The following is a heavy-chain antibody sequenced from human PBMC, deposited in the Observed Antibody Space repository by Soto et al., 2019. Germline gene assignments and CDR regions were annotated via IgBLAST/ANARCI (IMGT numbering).Heavy chain of an antibody. CDR2: IIPIFDTA. D-gene: IGHD3-22*01. CDR1: GGTFSSYA. V-gene: IGHV1-69*12. J-gene: IGHJ6*02. Sequence: QVQLVQSGAEVKKPGSSVKVSCKASGGTFSSYAISWVRQAPGQALEWMGGIIPIFDTADHAQKFQGRVTITADESTNTAYMGLRRLRSEATAVYCCARHSSGVPGYYYGMDVWGQGTTVTVSS. CDR3: ARHSSGVPGYYYGMDV.